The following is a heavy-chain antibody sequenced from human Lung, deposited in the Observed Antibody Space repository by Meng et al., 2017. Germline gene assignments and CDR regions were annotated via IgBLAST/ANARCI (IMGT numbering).Heavy chain of an antibody. J-gene: IGHJ4*02. D-gene: IGHD6-13*01. CDR3: ARDEDISAAGKLFGDY. CDR2: INPKSGDT. CDR1: AYTFPDYW. Sequence: APLVRAGAGVKQPGASVNVSTKASAYTFPDYWLHWVRRDPGQGLEWMGRINPKSGDTHYAQRFQGRVTMTGDTSISTAYMELSGLRSDDTAMYYCARDEDISAAGKLFGDYWGQGTLVTVSS. V-gene: IGHV1-2*06.